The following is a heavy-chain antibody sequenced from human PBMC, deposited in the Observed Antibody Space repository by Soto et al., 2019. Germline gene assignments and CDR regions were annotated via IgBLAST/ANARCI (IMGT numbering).Heavy chain of an antibody. CDR3: AHRRAPAVVRGKCWPGCCGTAFDY. CDR1: GFSLSTSGVG. D-gene: IGHD3-10*01. J-gene: IGHJ4*02. CDR2: IYWDDDK. Sequence: SGPTLVNPTQTLTLTCTFSGFSLSTSGVGVGWIRQPPGKALEWLALIYWDDDKRYSPSLKSRLTITKDTSKNQVVLTMTNMDPVDTASYYWAHRRAPAVVRGKCWPGCCGTAFDYWGQGTLVTVSS. V-gene: IGHV2-5*02.